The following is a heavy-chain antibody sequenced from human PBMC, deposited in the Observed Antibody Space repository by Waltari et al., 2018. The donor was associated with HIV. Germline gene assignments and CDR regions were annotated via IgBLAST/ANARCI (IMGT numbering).Heavy chain of an antibody. J-gene: IGHJ4*02. CDR3: ARGYGQGPFDY. Sequence: QVQLQQWGAGLLKPSETLSHTCPVYGGSLSGYYWSWIRQPPGKGLEWIGEINHSGSTNYNPSLKSRVTISVDTSKNQFSLKLSSVTAADTAVYYCARGYGQGPFDYWGQGTLVTVSS. V-gene: IGHV4-34*01. CDR2: INHSGST. CDR1: GGSLSGYY. D-gene: IGHD4-17*01.